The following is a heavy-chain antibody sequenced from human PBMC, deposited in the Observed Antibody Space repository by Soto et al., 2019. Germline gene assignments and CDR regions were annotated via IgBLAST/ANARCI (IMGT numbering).Heavy chain of an antibody. Sequence: PSETLSLTCTVSGGSISSYYWSWIRQPPGKGLEWIGYIYYSGSTSYNPSLKGRVTISVDTSKNQFSLKLSSVTAADTAVYYCAREMARGSSTSCYTTWFDPLGQGTLVTVSS. D-gene: IGHD2-2*02. CDR3: AREMARGSSTSCYTTWFDP. V-gene: IGHV4-59*01. J-gene: IGHJ5*02. CDR2: IYYSGST. CDR1: GGSISSYY.